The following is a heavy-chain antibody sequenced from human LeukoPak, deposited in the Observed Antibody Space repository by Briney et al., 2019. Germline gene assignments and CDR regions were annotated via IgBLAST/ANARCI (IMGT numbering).Heavy chain of an antibody. D-gene: IGHD3-10*01. CDR1: GFTFSSYA. V-gene: IGHV3-23*01. J-gene: IGHJ5*02. CDR3: AKDPPVRITMVRGHQYNWFDP. CDR2: ISGSGGST. Sequence: AGGSLRLSCAASGFTFSSYAMSWVRQAPGKGLEWVSAISGSGGSTYYADSVKGRFTISRDNSKNTLYLQMNSLRAEDTAVYYCAKDPPVRITMVRGHQYNWFDPWGQGTLVTVSS.